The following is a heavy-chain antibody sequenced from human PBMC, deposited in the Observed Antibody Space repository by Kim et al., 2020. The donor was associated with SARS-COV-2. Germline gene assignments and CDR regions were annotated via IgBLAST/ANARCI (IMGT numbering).Heavy chain of an antibody. D-gene: IGHD3-22*01. CDR2: IHNREGT. Sequence: SETLSLTCTVSGAPVTTFYWSWIRQPPGKGLEWIGYIHNREGTNYNPSLKSRVTMSLDTSKNQFSLRLNSVTAADTAVYHCARDGDGDNSGYLW. CDR3: ARDGDGDNSGYL. V-gene: IGHV4-59*02. CDR1: GAPVTTFY. J-gene: IGHJ2*01.